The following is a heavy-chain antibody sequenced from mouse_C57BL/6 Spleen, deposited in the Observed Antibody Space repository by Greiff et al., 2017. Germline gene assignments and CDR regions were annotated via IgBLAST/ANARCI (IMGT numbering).Heavy chain of an antibody. V-gene: IGHV1-82*01. CDR3: AREGNYYGRPFDY. Sequence: VQLQQSGPELVKPGASVKISCKASGYAFSSSWMNWVKQRPGKGLEWIGRIYPGDGDTNYNGKFKGKDTLTADKSSSTAYMQLSSLTSEDSAVYFCAREGNYYGRPFDYWGQGTTLTVSS. D-gene: IGHD1-1*01. J-gene: IGHJ2*01. CDR2: IYPGDGDT. CDR1: GYAFSSSW.